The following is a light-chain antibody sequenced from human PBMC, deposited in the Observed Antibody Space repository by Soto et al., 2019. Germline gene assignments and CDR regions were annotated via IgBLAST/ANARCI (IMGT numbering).Light chain of an antibody. J-gene: IGLJ3*02. V-gene: IGLV2-14*01. CDR3: SSYTTRTTVEGV. CDR1: NSDVADYNF. CDR2: EVN. Sequence: QSALTQPASVSGSPGQSVTISCTGTNSDVADYNFVSWYQQQSGKAPKLLIFEVNKRPSGVSNRFSGSKSGYTASLTISGLQAEDEAIYYCSSYTTRTTVEGVFGGGTQLTVL.